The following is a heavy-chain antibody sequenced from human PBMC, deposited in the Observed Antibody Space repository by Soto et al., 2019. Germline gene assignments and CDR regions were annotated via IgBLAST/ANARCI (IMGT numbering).Heavy chain of an antibody. Sequence: SETLSLTCTVSGGSISSGDYYWSWIRQPPGKGLEWIGYIYYSGSTYYNPSLKSRVTISVDTSKNQFSLKLSSVTAADTAVYYCARDDYYYSSGYGVIDDNWFDPWGQGTLVTVSS. V-gene: IGHV4-30-4*01. CDR1: GGSISSGDYY. CDR3: ARDDYYYSSGYGVIDDNWFDP. CDR2: IYYSGST. D-gene: IGHD3-22*01. J-gene: IGHJ5*02.